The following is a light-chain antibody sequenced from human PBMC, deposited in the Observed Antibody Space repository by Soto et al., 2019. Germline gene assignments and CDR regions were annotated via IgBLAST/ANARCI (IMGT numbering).Light chain of an antibody. CDR3: TSYTTSSTYV. V-gene: IGLV2-14*03. CDR1: SSDIGDSYY. J-gene: IGLJ1*01. Sequence: QSVLTQSASVSGSPGQSITISCTGTSSDIGDSYYVSWYQQHPGKAPKLILYDVSSRPSGVSDRFSGSKSGNTASLTLSGLQAEDEADYYCTSYTTSSTYVFGTGTKLTVL. CDR2: DVS.